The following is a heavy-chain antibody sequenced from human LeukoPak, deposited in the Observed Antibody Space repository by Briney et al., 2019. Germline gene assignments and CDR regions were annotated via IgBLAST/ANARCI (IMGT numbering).Heavy chain of an antibody. V-gene: IGHV4-59*08. CDR3: ARRRMLGVSGGCCWFDP. D-gene: IGHD3-16*01. CDR2: IYYSGST. Sequence: SETLSLTCTVSGGSINSYYGSWIRQPPGKGLEWIGYIYYSGSTNYNPSLKSRVTISVDTSNTKFSLKLSSVTAADTAVYYCARRRMLGVSGGCCWFDPWGQGTLVTVSS. CDR1: GGSINSYY. J-gene: IGHJ5*02.